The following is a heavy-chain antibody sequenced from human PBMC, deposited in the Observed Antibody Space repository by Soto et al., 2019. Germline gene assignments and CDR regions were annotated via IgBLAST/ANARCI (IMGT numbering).Heavy chain of an antibody. J-gene: IGHJ4*02. Sequence: SETLSLTCSVSGGSLSKYYWSWIRQPAGKGLEWIGRISTSGHVVSKVSLRSRLTMSMDMSNNHFSLKLTSVTAADTAVYYCARDNNDFWSLYPLAFDYWGQGALVTVSS. V-gene: IGHV4-4*07. CDR1: GGSLSKYY. CDR2: ISTSGHV. CDR3: ARDNNDFWSLYPLAFDY. D-gene: IGHD3-3*01.